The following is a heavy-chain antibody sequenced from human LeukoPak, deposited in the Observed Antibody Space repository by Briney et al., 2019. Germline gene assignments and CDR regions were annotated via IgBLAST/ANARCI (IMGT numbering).Heavy chain of an antibody. CDR3: ARDGTIRSGGTLRAFDI. D-gene: IGHD2-15*01. V-gene: IGHV3-21*01. CDR1: GFTFSSYS. J-gene: IGHJ3*02. Sequence: PGGSLRLSCAASGFTFSSYSMNWVRQAPGKGLEWVSSISSSSSYIYYADSVKGRFTISRDNAKNSLYLQMNSLRTEDTAVYYCARDGTIRSGGTLRAFDIWGQGTMVTVS. CDR2: ISSSSSYI.